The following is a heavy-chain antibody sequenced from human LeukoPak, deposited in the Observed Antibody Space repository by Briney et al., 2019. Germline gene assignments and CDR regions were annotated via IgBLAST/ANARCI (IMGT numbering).Heavy chain of an antibody. CDR1: GGSISSYY. D-gene: IGHD3-9*01. CDR3: ARGILTNIDY. Sequence: SSETLSLTCTVSGGSISSYYWSWIRQPPGKGLEWIGYIYYSGSTNYNPSLKSRVTISVDTSKNQFSLKLSSVTAADTAVYYCARGILTNIDYWGQGTLVTVSS. CDR2: IYYSGST. J-gene: IGHJ4*02. V-gene: IGHV4-59*01.